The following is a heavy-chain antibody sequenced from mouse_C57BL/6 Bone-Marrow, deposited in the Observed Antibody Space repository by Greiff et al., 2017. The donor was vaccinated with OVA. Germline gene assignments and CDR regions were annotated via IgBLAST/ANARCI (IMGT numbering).Heavy chain of an antibody. CDR3: ARCHGSSYGYFDV. CDR2: ISYSGST. CDR1: GYSITSDY. Sequence: EVKLVESGPGLAKPSQTLSLTCSVTGYSITSDYWNWIRKFPGNKLEYMGYISYSGSTYYNPSLKSRISITRDTSKNQYYLQLNSVTTEDTATYYCARCHGSSYGYFDVWGTGTTVTVSS. D-gene: IGHD1-1*01. V-gene: IGHV3-8*01. J-gene: IGHJ1*03.